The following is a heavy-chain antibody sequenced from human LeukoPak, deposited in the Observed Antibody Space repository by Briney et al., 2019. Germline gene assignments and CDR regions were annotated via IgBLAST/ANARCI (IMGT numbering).Heavy chain of an antibody. CDR2: IGTAGDT. CDR3: ARVAKERVGGVYYFDY. CDR1: GFTFSDYD. Sequence: GGSLRLSCAASGFTFSDYDMHWVRQATGKGLEWVSAIGTAGDTYYTGSVKGRFTISRENAENPLYLQMNSLRAGDTAVYYCARVAKERVGGVYYFDYWGQGTLVTVSS. J-gene: IGHJ4*02. D-gene: IGHD1-1*01. V-gene: IGHV3-13*01.